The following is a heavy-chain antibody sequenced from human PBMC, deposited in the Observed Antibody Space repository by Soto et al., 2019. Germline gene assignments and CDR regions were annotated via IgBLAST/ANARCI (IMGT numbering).Heavy chain of an antibody. V-gene: IGHV4-39*01. CDR3: ARXXVVVEAQYXQH. D-gene: IGHD2-15*01. Sequence: QLQLXESGPGLVKPSETLSLTCTVSGGSISSSSYYWGWIRQPPGKGLEWIGSIYYSGSTYXNPXXXXXXXXXXXXXXXXXXXXXXXXXXXXXXVXYCARXXVVVEAQYXQHWGQGTLVTVSS. CDR2: IYYSGST. J-gene: IGHJ1*01. CDR1: GGSISSSSYY.